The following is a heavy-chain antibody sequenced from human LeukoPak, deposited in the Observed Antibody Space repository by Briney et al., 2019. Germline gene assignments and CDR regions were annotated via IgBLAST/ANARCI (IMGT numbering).Heavy chain of an antibody. V-gene: IGHV3-23*01. CDR2: ISGSGGST. D-gene: IGHD1-26*01. CDR1: GFTFSSYA. J-gene: IGHJ4*02. CDR3: TRGDFYVGAQDY. Sequence: GGSLRLSCAASGFTFSSYAMSWVRQAPGKGLDWVSAISGSGGSTYYADSVKGRFTISRDNAKNTLYLQMNSLGAGDTAVYYCTRGDFYVGAQDYWGQGTLVAVSS.